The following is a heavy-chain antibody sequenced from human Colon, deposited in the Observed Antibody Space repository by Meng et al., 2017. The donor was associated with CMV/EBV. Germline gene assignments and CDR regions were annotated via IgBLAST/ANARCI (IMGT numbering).Heavy chain of an antibody. D-gene: IGHD5-12*01. V-gene: IGHV3-30-3*01. CDR3: ARPAEVAIIVRGFDS. CDR2: VSHDGNSQ. Sequence: GESLKISCAASGFTFSNAWMSWVRQAPGKGLEWVAAVSHDGNSQYLADSVKGRFTISRDNANNTLHLQMSSLRTEDTAIYYCARPAEVAIIVRGFDSWGRGTLVTVSS. J-gene: IGHJ4*02. CDR1: GFTFSNAW.